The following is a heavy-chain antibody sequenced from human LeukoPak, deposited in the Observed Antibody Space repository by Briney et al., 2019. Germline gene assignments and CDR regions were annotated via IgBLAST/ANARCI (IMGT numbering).Heavy chain of an antibody. Sequence: PSETLSLTCTVSGGSISSYYWSWIRQPPGKGLEWIGYIYYSGSTNYNPSLKSRVTISVDTSKNQFSLKLSSVTAADTAVYYCARPVATIYAFDIWGQGTMVTVSS. CDR3: ARPVATIYAFDI. CDR2: IYYSGST. V-gene: IGHV4-59*08. J-gene: IGHJ3*02. D-gene: IGHD5-12*01. CDR1: GGSISSYY.